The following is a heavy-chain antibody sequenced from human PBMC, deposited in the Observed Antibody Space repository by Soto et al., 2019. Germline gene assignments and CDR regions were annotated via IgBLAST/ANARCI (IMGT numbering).Heavy chain of an antibody. CDR2: IYSGGTT. Sequence: EVQLVESGGGLIQPGGSLRLSCAASGFTVSSNHMSWVRQAPGTGLEWVSVIYSGGTTYYADSVKGRFTISRDNSRNTLYLQMNSLGAEDTAVYYCARRQRITMVRGAPSWYFDLWGRGTLVTVSS. J-gene: IGHJ2*01. V-gene: IGHV3-53*01. CDR1: GFTVSSNH. D-gene: IGHD3-10*01. CDR3: ARRQRITMVRGAPSWYFDL.